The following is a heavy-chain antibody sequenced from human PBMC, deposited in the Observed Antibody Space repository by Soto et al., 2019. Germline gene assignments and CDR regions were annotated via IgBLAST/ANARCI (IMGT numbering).Heavy chain of an antibody. CDR1: GFTFSSYS. Sequence: EVQLVESGGGLVKPGGSLRLSCAASGFTFSSYSMNWVRQAPGKGLEWVSSISSSSSYIYYADSVKGRFTISRDNAKNSLYLQMNSLRAEDTAVYYCAGGGVVIRGYYYGMDVWGQGTTVTVSS. D-gene: IGHD3-3*01. CDR2: ISSSSSYI. CDR3: AGGGVVIRGYYYGMDV. J-gene: IGHJ6*02. V-gene: IGHV3-21*01.